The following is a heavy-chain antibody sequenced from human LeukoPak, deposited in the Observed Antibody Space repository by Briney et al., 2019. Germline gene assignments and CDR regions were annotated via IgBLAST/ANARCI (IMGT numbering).Heavy chain of an antibody. CDR1: GGSISSYY. V-gene: IGHV4-59*01. CDR2: IYYSGST. Sequence: PSETLSLTCTVSGGSISSYYWSWIRQPPGKGLEWIGYIYYSGSTNYNPSLKSRVSISVDTSKNQFSLKLSSVTAADTAVYYCASSCANWGCGGENYLDYWGQGTLVTVSS. D-gene: IGHD7-27*01. J-gene: IGHJ4*02. CDR3: ASSCANWGCGGENYLDY.